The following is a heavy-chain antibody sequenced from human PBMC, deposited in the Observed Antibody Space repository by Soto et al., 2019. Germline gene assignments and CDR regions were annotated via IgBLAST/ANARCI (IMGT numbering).Heavy chain of an antibody. CDR3: TRGPSSGAFDY. CDR1: GYTFTEYY. V-gene: IGHV1-2*02. Sequence: QVQLVQSGAEVKKPGASVKVSCKASGYTFTEYYMHWMRQAPGQGLEWMGWINPTNGDTNYAHNFQARVTMTRDASISTAYMELSSLTSDDTAVYYCTRGPSSGAFDYWGQGSLVAVSS. J-gene: IGHJ4*02. D-gene: IGHD3-22*01. CDR2: INPTNGDT.